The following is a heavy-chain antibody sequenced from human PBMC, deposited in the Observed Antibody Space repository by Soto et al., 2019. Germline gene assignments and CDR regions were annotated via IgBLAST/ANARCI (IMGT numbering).Heavy chain of an antibody. D-gene: IGHD3-16*01. CDR3: ARDDYKDGGNNWFDP. V-gene: IGHV4-4*07. CDR2: MYTKERT. J-gene: IGHJ5*02. CDR1: GGSITNYY. Sequence: XGTLSLTCTVSGGSITNYYWSWIRQPSGKGLEWIGRMYTKERTNYSLSFKSRVTMSVDTSKNQFSLKLNAVTAADTAVYYCARDDYKDGGNNWFDPWGQGTLVTVSS.